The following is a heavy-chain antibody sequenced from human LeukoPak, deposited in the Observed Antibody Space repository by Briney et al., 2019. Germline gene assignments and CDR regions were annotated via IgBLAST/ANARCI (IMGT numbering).Heavy chain of an antibody. CDR3: ARWELSGRVMERLSWIDH. CDR2: INWNGGGT. V-gene: IGHV3-20*04. J-gene: IGHJ4*02. Sequence: GGSLRLSCAASGFTFDDFGMIWVRQAPGKGLEWVSGINWNGGGTGYADSGKGRFTISRDNAKKILYLQMNSLRVEDTAVYYCARWELSGRVMERLSWIDHWGQGALVTVSS. D-gene: IGHD3-16*02. CDR1: GFTFDDFG.